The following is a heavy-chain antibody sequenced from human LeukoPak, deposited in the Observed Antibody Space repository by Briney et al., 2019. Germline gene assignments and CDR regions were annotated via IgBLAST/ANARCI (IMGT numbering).Heavy chain of an antibody. CDR3: ARAPSRGSYCRGYFDY. Sequence: PSETLSLTCAVSGGSISSSNWWAWVRQPPGKGLEWIGEIYNSGSTNYNPSLKSRVTISVDTSKNQFSLNLSSVTAADTAVYYCARAPSRGSYCRGYFDYWGQGTLVTVSS. D-gene: IGHD3-10*01. CDR1: GGSISSSNW. J-gene: IGHJ4*02. CDR2: IYNSGST. V-gene: IGHV4-4*02.